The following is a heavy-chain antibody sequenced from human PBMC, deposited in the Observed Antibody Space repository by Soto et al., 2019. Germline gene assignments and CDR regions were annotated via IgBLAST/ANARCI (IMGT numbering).Heavy chain of an antibody. CDR2: ISPDGSNK. V-gene: IGHV3-30*18. J-gene: IGHJ5*02. D-gene: IGHD6-19*01. CDR3: TKPRFSLQWPPFDP. CDR1: GFSFSSYG. Sequence: QVKLVESGGGVVQPGRSLRLSCAASGFSFSSYGMHWVRQAPGKGLEWVAVISPDGSNKDYADSVKGRFTISRDNSKNPLYLQMKSLRVEDTAVYYCTKPRFSLQWPPFDPWGHGTLVTVSS.